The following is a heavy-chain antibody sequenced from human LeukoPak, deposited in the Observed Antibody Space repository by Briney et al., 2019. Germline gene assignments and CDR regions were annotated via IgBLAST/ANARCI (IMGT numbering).Heavy chain of an antibody. D-gene: IGHD3-22*01. CDR3: AKRGVVIRVILVGFHKEAYYFDS. Sequence: GGSLTLSCAVSGITLSNYGMSWVRQAPRKGLEWVAGISGSGGSTNYADSVKGRLTISRDNPKNTLFLQMKSLRAEDTAVYFCAKRGVVIRVILVGFHKEAYYFDSWGQGALVTVSS. V-gene: IGHV3-23*01. CDR1: GITLSNYG. CDR2: ISGSGGST. J-gene: IGHJ4*02.